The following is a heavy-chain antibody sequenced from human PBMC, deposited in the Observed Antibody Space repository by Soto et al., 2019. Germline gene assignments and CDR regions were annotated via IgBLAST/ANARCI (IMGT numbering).Heavy chain of an antibody. V-gene: IGHV5-51*01. J-gene: IGHJ5*02. CDR2: IYPGDSDT. D-gene: IGHD1-26*01. Sequence: PGESLKISCKGSGYSSTSYWISWVRQIPWKGLEWMGVIYPGDSDTKYSPSFQGQVTISADKSISTAYLQWSSLKASDSAMYYCARHTTYSGSYLSPLDSWGQGTLVTVSS. CDR1: GYSSTSYW. CDR3: ARHTTYSGSYLSPLDS.